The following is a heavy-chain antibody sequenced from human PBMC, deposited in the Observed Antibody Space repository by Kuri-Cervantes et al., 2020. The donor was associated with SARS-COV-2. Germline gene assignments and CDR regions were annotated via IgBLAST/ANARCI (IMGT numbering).Heavy chain of an antibody. CDR3: AGSSIAPNYYYYGMDV. CDR1: GYTFTSYG. D-gene: IGHD3-10*01. V-gene: IGHV1-18*04. CDR2: ISAYNGNT. Sequence: ASVKVSCQASGYTFTSYGISWVRQAPGQGLEWMGWISAYNGNTNYAQKLQGRVTMTTGTSTSTAYMELRSLRSDDTAVYYCAGSSIAPNYYYYGMDVWGQGTTVTVSS. J-gene: IGHJ6*02.